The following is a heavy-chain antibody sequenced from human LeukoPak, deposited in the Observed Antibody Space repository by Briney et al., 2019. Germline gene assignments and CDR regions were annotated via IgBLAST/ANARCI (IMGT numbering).Heavy chain of an antibody. V-gene: IGHV1-18*01. CDR3: ARAGQLRFLEWTNPGY. D-gene: IGHD3-3*01. CDR2: ISAYNGNT. Sequence: ASVKVSCKASGYTFTSYGISWVRQAPGQGLEWMGWISAYNGNTNYAQKLQGRVTMTTDTSTSTAYMELRSLRSDDTAVYYCARAGQLRFLEWTNPGYWGQGTLVTVSS. CDR1: GYTFTSYG. J-gene: IGHJ4*02.